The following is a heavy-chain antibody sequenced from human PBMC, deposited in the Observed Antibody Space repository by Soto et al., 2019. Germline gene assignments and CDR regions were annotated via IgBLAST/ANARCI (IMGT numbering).Heavy chain of an antibody. V-gene: IGHV3-23*01. CDR1: GFPFGLTD. J-gene: IGHJ5*02. CDR3: AKNSGWFNT. Sequence: GGSLRLSCAASGFPFGLTDMSWVRQAPGKGLEWVSTIDGSGGATHYADSVKGRFTISRDNSKNTVFLQMSSLRADDTAVYYCAKNSGWFNTWGQGTLVTVSS. CDR2: IDGSGGAT. D-gene: IGHD3-10*01.